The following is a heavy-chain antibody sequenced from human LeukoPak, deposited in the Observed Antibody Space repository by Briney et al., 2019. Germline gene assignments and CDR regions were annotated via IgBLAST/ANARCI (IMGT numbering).Heavy chain of an antibody. Sequence: GGSLRLSCAASGFTLSSYWMSWVRQAPGKGLEWVANIKQDGSEKNYVASVKGRFTISRDNAKNSVYLQMNSLRGEDTDVYYCARMQLWGPHWGQGTLVTVSS. V-gene: IGHV3-7*01. CDR2: IKQDGSEK. J-gene: IGHJ4*02. CDR3: ARMQLWGPH. D-gene: IGHD3-16*01. CDR1: GFTLSSYW.